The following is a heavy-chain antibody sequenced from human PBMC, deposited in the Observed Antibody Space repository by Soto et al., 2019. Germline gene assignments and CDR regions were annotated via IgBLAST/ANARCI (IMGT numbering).Heavy chain of an antibody. D-gene: IGHD1-26*01. CDR2: IIPIFGTA. CDR3: AHRYGGNYYRWYFDS. Sequence: ASVKVSCKASGGTFSSYAISWVRQAPGQGLEWMGGIIPIFGTANYAQKFQGRVTITADESTSTAYMELSSLRSVDTATYFCAHRYGGNYYRWYFDSWGQGTLVTVSS. J-gene: IGHJ4*02. CDR1: GGTFSSYA. V-gene: IGHV1-69*13.